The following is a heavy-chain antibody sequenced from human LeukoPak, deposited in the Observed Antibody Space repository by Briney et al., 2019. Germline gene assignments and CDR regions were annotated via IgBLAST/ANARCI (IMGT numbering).Heavy chain of an antibody. J-gene: IGHJ5*02. D-gene: IGHD2-15*01. V-gene: IGHV3-7*01. CDR1: GFTFSNYW. CDR2: IKQDGGEK. CDR3: ARGYCSGGSCYSAWFDP. Sequence: GGSLRLSCAASGFTFSNYWMNWVRQAPGKGLEWVANIKQDGGEKSYVDSVKGRFTISRDNAKNSLHLQMNSLRAEDTAVYYCARGYCSGGSCYSAWFDPLGQGTLVTVSS.